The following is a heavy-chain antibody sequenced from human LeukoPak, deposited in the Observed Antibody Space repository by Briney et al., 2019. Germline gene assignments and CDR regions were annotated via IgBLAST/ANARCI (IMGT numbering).Heavy chain of an antibody. Sequence: SEXXSLTCTVSGGSIRSSSYYWGWIRQPPGKGMEWIGSIYYSGSTYYNPSLTSRVTISVATSKNQFALKLSSVTAADTAVYYCVGILTGYFDYWGQGTLVTVSS. CDR3: VGILTGYFDY. V-gene: IGHV4-39*01. CDR2: IYYSGST. CDR1: GGSIRSSSYY. J-gene: IGHJ4*02. D-gene: IGHD3-9*01.